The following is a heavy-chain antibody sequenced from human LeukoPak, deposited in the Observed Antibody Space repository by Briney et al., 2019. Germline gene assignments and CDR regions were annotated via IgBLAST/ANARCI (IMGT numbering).Heavy chain of an antibody. CDR2: IYYSGST. CDR3: ARQGSGSSPPYFDY. Sequence: PSETLSLTCTVSGGSISRSSYYSGWIRQPPGKWLEWIGSIYYSGSTHYNPSLKSRVTISVEPSTNQFSLKLSSVTAADTGVYYCARQGSGSSPPYFDYWGKGTLVTVSS. J-gene: IGHJ4*02. CDR1: GGSISRSSYY. D-gene: IGHD6-13*01. V-gene: IGHV4-39*01.